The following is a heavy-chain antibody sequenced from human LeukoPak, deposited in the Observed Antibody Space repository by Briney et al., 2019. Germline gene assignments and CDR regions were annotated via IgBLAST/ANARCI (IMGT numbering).Heavy chain of an antibody. D-gene: IGHD3-3*01. CDR1: GFTFSSYG. CDR2: ILYDGSNK. V-gene: IGHV3-30*18. J-gene: IGHJ4*02. Sequence: GSSLRLSCAASGFTFSSYGMHWVRQAPGKGLEWVAVILYDGSNKYYADSVKGRFTISRDNSKNTLYLQMNSLRPDDTAVYYCAKGWGIPIFGVVTNWGQGTLVTVSS. CDR3: AKGWGIPIFGVVTN.